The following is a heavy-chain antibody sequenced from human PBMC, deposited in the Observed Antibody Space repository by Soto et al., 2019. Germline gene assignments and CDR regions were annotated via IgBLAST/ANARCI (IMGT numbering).Heavy chain of an antibody. Sequence: QVQLVQSGAEVKKPGASVKVSCKASGYTFTSYGISWVRQAPGQGLEWMGWISAYNGNTNYAQKLQGRVTMTTDTATSTAYMELRSLRSDDTAVYYCARDEGTAEQQGESGGLDYWGQGTLVTVSS. CDR3: ARDEGTAEQQGESGGLDY. D-gene: IGHD6-13*01. J-gene: IGHJ4*02. V-gene: IGHV1-18*01. CDR2: ISAYNGNT. CDR1: GYTFTSYG.